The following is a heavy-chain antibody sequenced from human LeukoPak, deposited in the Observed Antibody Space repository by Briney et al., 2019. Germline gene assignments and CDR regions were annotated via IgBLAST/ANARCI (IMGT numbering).Heavy chain of an antibody. CDR2: ISGSGGST. Sequence: GGSLRLSCAASGFTFSSYAMSWVHQAPGKGLEWVSAISGSGGSTYYADSVKGRFTISRDNSKNTLYLQMNSLRAEDTAVYYCAKDGRQLVRAVHVDYWGQGTLVTVSS. CDR1: GFTFSSYA. CDR3: AKDGRQLVRAVHVDY. D-gene: IGHD6-13*01. V-gene: IGHV3-23*01. J-gene: IGHJ4*02.